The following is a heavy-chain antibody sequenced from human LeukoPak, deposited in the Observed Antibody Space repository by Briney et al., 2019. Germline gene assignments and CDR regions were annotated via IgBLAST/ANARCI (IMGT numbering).Heavy chain of an antibody. Sequence: SETLSLTCTVSGGSISSYYWSWIRQPPGKGLEWIGYIYYSGSTNYNPSLKSRVTISVDTSKNQFSLKLSSVTAADTAVYYCARRVVVVITGSDAFDIWGQGTMVTVSS. CDR2: IYYSGST. D-gene: IGHD3-22*01. J-gene: IGHJ3*02. CDR1: GGSISSYY. V-gene: IGHV4-59*08. CDR3: ARRVVVVITGSDAFDI.